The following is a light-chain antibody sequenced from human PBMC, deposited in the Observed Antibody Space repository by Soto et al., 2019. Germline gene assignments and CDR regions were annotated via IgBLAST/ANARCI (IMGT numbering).Light chain of an antibody. CDR3: QQYSSTPHT. J-gene: IGKJ2*01. CDR1: QSISRSY. Sequence: EIVLTQSPGTLSLSPGQRATLSCRTSQSISRSYLAWYQHKRGQAPRLLMFGTGSRATGIPDRFSGTGSGTVFTLIITRLEPEDFAVYYCQQYSSTPHTFGQGTNLEIK. CDR2: GTG. V-gene: IGKV3-20*01.